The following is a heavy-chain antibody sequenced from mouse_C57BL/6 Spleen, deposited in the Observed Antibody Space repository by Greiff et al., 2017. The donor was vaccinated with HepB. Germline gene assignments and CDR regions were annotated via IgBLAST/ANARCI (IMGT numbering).Heavy chain of an antibody. CDR1: VYSFTTCFY. V-gene: IGHV3-6*01. D-gene: IGHD4-1*01. CDR2: ISYDVSH. CDR3: ASPGTSMDY. J-gene: IGHJ4*01. Sequence: VQLKESGPGLVKPSHSLSLSCSVTVYSFTTCFYCLLFRQFPGNKLECMSYISYDVSHNYNPSLKNRISITRDTSKNQFFLKLNSVTTEDTATYYCASPGTSMDYWGQGTSVTVSS.